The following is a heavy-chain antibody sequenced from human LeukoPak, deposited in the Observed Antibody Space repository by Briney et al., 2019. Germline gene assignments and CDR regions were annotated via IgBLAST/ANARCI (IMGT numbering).Heavy chain of an antibody. Sequence: GGSLRLSCAASGFTFSSYAMHWVRQAPGKGLEWVAVISYDGSNKYYADSVKGRFTISRDNSKNTLYLQMNSLRAKDTAVYYCANSRRWLQSRFDYWGQGTLVTVSS. D-gene: IGHD5-24*01. V-gene: IGHV3-30-3*01. J-gene: IGHJ4*02. CDR2: ISYDGSNK. CDR3: ANSRRWLQSRFDY. CDR1: GFTFSSYA.